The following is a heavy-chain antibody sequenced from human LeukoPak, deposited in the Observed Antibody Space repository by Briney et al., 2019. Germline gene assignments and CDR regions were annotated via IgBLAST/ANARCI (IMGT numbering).Heavy chain of an antibody. D-gene: IGHD3-22*01. J-gene: IGHJ4*02. Sequence: PGRSLRLSCAASGFTFDDYAMHWVRQAPGKGLEWVSGISWNSGSIGYADSVKGRFTISRDNAKNSLYLQMNSLRAEDTAFYYCARGGMIVFHDYWGQGTLVTVSS. CDR2: ISWNSGSI. CDR3: ARGGMIVFHDY. V-gene: IGHV3-9*01. CDR1: GFTFDDYA.